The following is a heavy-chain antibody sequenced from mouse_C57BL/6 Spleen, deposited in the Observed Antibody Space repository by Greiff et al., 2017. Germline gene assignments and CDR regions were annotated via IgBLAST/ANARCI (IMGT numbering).Heavy chain of an antibody. J-gene: IGHJ4*01. V-gene: IGHV1-59*01. CDR2: IDPSDSYT. D-gene: IGHD2-4*01. Sequence: VQLQQPGAELVRPGTSVKLSCKASGYTFTSYWMHWVKQRPGQGLEWIGVIDPSDSYTNYNQKFKGKATLTVDTSSRTAYMQLSSLTSEDSAVYYCARGYYDYDVNYARDYWGQGTSVTVSS. CDR1: GYTFTSYW. CDR3: ARGYYDYDVNYARDY.